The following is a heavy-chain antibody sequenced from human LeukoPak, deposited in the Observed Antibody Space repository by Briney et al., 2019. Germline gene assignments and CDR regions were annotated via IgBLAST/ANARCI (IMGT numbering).Heavy chain of an antibody. Sequence: PSETLSLTCTVSGGSISSYYWSWIRQPPGKGLEWIGYIYYSGSTNYNPSLKSRGTISVDTSKNQFSLKLSSVTAADTAVYYCASHPGYYYYGMDVWGQGTTVTVPS. CDR1: GGSISSYY. J-gene: IGHJ6*02. CDR3: ASHPGYYYYGMDV. V-gene: IGHV4-59*01. CDR2: IYYSGST.